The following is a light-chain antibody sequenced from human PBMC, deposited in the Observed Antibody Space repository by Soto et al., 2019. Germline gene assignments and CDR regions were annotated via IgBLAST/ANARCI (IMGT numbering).Light chain of an antibody. V-gene: IGLV1-40*01. CDR3: QSYDSSLSGVI. Sequence: QSVLTQPPSVSGAPGQRVTISCTGSSSNIGAGFDVHWYQHLPGTAPKVLIYGNNIRPSGVPDRFSGSQSGTSASLAITGLQAEDEADYYCQSYDSSLSGVIFGGGTKLTVL. J-gene: IGLJ2*01. CDR1: SSNIGAGFD. CDR2: GNN.